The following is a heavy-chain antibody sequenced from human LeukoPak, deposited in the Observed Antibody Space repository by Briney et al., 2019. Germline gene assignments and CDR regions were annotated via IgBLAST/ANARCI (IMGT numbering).Heavy chain of an antibody. V-gene: IGHV4-39*01. Sequence: SETLSLTCTVSGGSISSSSYYWGWIRQPPGTGLEWIGSIYYSGSTYYNPSLKSRVTISVDTSKNQFSLKLSSVTAADPALYYWARHPFFPPTTSFRYFDSWAKGPVVPVPS. D-gene: IGHD1-14*01. CDR1: GGSISSSSYY. CDR2: IYYSGST. J-gene: IGHJ4*02. CDR3: ARHPFFPPTTSFRYFDS.